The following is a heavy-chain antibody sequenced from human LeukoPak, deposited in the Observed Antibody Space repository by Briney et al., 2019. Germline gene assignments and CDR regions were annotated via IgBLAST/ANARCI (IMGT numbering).Heavy chain of an antibody. J-gene: IGHJ6*02. CDR3: ARQDPVALFQRGMDV. Sequence: SETLSLTCTVSGGSISGYYWSCIRQPPGKGMEWIGYIHYGGTTLYNPSLSSRVTMSVDTSKNQFSLKLNSVTAADTAVYYCARQDPVALFQRGMDVWGQGTTVTVSS. CDR1: GGSISGYY. V-gene: IGHV4-59*08. CDR2: IHYGGTT. D-gene: IGHD2-15*01.